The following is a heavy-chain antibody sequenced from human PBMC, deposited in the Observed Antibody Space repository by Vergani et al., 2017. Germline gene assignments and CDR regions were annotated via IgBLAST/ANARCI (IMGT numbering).Heavy chain of an antibody. CDR1: GFTFSSYS. Sequence: EVQLVESGGGLVKPGGSLRLSCAASGFTFSSYSMNWVRQAPGKGLEWVSSISSSSSYIYYADSVKGRFTISRDNAKNSLYLQMNSLRSEDTAVYYCARASGNYDFFQYYYYMDVWGKGTTVTVSS. CDR3: ARASGNYDFFQYYYYMDV. D-gene: IGHD3-3*01. J-gene: IGHJ6*03. V-gene: IGHV3-21*04. CDR2: ISSSSSYI.